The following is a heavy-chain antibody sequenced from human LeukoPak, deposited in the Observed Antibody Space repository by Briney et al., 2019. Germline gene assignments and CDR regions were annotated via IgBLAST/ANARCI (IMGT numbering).Heavy chain of an antibody. CDR1: GYTFTNYG. D-gene: IGHD3-22*01. CDR2: ISGYIGHP. Sequence: ASVKVSCKASGYTFTNYGISWVRQAPGQGLEWMGWISGYIGHPNYAEKLQGRVTMTTDTSTSTAYMELRSLRSDDTAVFYCARESQIRYYYDRSGYYYGALDYWGQGSLVTVSS. CDR3: ARESQIRYYYDRSGYYYGALDY. V-gene: IGHV1-18*01. J-gene: IGHJ4*02.